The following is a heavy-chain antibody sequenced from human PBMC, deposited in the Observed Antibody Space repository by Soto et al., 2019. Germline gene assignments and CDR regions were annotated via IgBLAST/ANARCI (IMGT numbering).Heavy chain of an antibody. Sequence: SETLSLTCTVSGGSISSSRYYGGWIRQPPGKRLSSVGNVYYGGSTYYHPSLKSRVTISVETSKSQFSLKLSSVTAADTAVYYCAGGDYYHSSGYYFYYYTMDVWGQGTTVTVSS. J-gene: IGHJ6*02. V-gene: IGHV4-39*01. D-gene: IGHD3-22*01. CDR2: VYYGGST. CDR3: AGGDYYHSSGYYFYYYTMDV. CDR1: GGSISSSRYY.